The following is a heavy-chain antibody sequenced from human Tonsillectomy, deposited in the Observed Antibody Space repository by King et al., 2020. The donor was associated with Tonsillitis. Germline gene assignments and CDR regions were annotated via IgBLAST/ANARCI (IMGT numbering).Heavy chain of an antibody. CDR1: GFTFSSYA. CDR3: AKDMTYYYDNTGYRHFDC. V-gene: IGHV3-23*04. Sequence: VQLVESGGNLVQPGGSLRLSCAASGFTFSSYAMSWVRQAPGKGLEWVSAISGSGASTYYADSVKGRFTTSRDNSKNTLYLQMGSLRAEDTAFYYCAKDMTYYYDNTGYRHFDCWGQGTLVTVSS. J-gene: IGHJ4*02. CDR2: ISGSGAST. D-gene: IGHD3-22*01.